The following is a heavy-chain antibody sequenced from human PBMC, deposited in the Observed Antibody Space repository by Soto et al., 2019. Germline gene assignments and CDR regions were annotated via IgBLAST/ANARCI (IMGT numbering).Heavy chain of an antibody. Sequence: PGGSLRLSCAASGFTFDDYTMHWVRQAPGKGLEWVSLISWDGGSTYYADSVKGRFTISRDNSENSLYLQMNSLRTEDTALYYCAKDISPLNFGSAGHYWGQGTLVTVSS. J-gene: IGHJ4*02. CDR1: GFTFDDYT. CDR3: AKDISPLNFGSAGHY. D-gene: IGHD3-16*01. V-gene: IGHV3-43*01. CDR2: ISWDGGST.